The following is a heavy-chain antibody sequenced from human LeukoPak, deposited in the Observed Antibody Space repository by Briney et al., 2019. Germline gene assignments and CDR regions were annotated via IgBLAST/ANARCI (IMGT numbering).Heavy chain of an antibody. V-gene: IGHV3-21*01. CDR1: GFTFSSYS. Sequence: GGSLRLSCAASGFTFSSYSMNWVRQAPGKGLEWVSSISSSSSYIYYADSVKGRFTISRDNAKNSLYLQMNSLRAEDTAVYYCARDGERSLRALDIWGQGTMVTVSS. CDR3: ARDGERSLRALDI. D-gene: IGHD1-1*01. CDR2: ISSSSSYI. J-gene: IGHJ3*02.